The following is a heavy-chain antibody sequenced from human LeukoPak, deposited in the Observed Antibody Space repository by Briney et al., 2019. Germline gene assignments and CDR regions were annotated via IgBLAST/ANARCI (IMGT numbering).Heavy chain of an antibody. V-gene: IGHV3-23*01. CDR2: ISGSGGST. CDR1: GFTFSSYA. CDR3: ASSSSWVYYYYGMDV. D-gene: IGHD6-13*01. J-gene: IGHJ6*02. Sequence: GGSLRLSCAASGFTFSSYAMSWVRQAPGKGLEWVSAISGSGGSTYYADSVKGRFTISRDNSKNTLYLQMNSLRAEDTAVYYCASSSSWVYYYYGMDVWGQGTTVTVSS.